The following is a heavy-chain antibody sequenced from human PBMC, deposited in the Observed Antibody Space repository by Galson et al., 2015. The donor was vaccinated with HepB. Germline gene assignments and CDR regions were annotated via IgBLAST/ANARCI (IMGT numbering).Heavy chain of an antibody. CDR2: ISYDGSNK. J-gene: IGHJ6*02. CDR3: ARDLRYRRYCSSTSCSHLARYYYYYGMDV. V-gene: IGHV3-30-3*01. D-gene: IGHD2-2*01. Sequence: SLRLSCAASGFTFSSYAMHWVRQAPGKGLEWVAVISYDGSNKYYADSVKGRFTISRDDSKNTLYLQMNSLRAEDTAVYYCARDLRYRRYCSSTSCSHLARYYYYYGMDVWGQGTTVTVPS. CDR1: GFTFSSYA.